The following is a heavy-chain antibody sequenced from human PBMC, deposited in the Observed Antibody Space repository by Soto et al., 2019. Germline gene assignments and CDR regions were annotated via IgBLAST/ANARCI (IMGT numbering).Heavy chain of an antibody. Sequence: QVQLVQSGAEVKKPGSSVRVSCKASGDTFNFYSINWVRQAPGLGLEWMGRINPILSLSNYAPRFQGRVTMTADTSTTTAYMELSSLRSEDTAMYYCASSYGSGYRAFDSWGQGALVTVSS. J-gene: IGHJ4*02. CDR3: ASSYGSGYRAFDS. D-gene: IGHD3-10*01. CDR1: GDTFNFYS. CDR2: INPILSLS. V-gene: IGHV1-69*02.